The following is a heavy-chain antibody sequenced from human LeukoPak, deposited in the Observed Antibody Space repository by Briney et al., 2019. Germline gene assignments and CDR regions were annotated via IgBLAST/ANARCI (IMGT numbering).Heavy chain of an antibody. CDR3: ARDTYNYGSSAYYFDY. J-gene: IGHJ4*02. CDR2: IYTSGST. Sequence: SETLSLTCTVSGVSISSHSWSWIRQPAGKGLEWIGRIYTSGSTNYNPSLKSRVTMSVDTSKNQFSLKLSSVTAADTAVYYCARDTYNYGSSAYYFDYWGQGTLVTVSS. CDR1: GVSISSHS. V-gene: IGHV4-4*07. D-gene: IGHD5-18*01.